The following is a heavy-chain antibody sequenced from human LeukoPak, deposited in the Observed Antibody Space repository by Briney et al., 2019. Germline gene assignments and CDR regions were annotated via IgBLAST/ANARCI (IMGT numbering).Heavy chain of an antibody. V-gene: IGHV1-18*01. CDR1: GYTFGNYD. J-gene: IGHJ6*04. Sequence: ASVKVSCKASGYTFGNYDGITWVRQAPGQGLEWMGWISTYNGNTNYAQKFQGRVTMTTDTSTSTAYMELRSLGSDDTAVYYCARGYGDYVKSVDVWGKGTTVTVSS. CDR2: ISTYNGNT. D-gene: IGHD4-17*01. CDR3: ARGYGDYVKSVDV.